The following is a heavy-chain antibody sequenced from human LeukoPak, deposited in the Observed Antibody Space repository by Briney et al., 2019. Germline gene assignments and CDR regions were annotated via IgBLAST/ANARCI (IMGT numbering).Heavy chain of an antibody. CDR3: ARDPAPGPFGELDRWFDP. D-gene: IGHD3-10*01. Sequence: GGSLRLSCAASGFTFSSYWMHWVRQAPGKVLVWVSRINSDGSSTSYADSVKGRFTISRDNSKNTLYLQMGSLRAEDMAVYYCARDPAPGPFGELDRWFDPWGQGTLVTVSS. J-gene: IGHJ5*02. V-gene: IGHV3-74*01. CDR1: GFTFSSYW. CDR2: INSDGSST.